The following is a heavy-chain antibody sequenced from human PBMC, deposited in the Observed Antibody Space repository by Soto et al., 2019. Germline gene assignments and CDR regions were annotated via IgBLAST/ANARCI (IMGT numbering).Heavy chain of an antibody. V-gene: IGHV1-18*01. D-gene: IGHD2-2*01. J-gene: IGHJ4*02. CDR1: GYTFSNYG. Sequence: QVQLVQSGTEVKKPGASVKVSCKTSGYTFSNYGISWVRQAPGQGLEWMGWIGAFNGNTNYVEKFRDRFTMTTDTSTSKAYLELRSLRPDDTALYYCARDHFPSTSCSVENYFDYWGQGPLLTVSS. CDR3: ARDHFPSTSCSVENYFDY. CDR2: IGAFNGNT.